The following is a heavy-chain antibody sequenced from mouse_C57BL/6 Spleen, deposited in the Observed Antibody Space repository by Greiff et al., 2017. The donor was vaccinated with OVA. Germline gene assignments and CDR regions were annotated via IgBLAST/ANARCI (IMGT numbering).Heavy chain of an antibody. Sequence: QVHVKQSGAELVKPGASVKLSCKASGYTFTSYWMHWVKQRPGRGLEWIGRIDPNSGGTKYNEKFKSKATLTVDKPSSTAYMQLSSLTSEDSAVYYCARGEVFDGYYVWYFDVWGTGTTVTVSS. CDR3: ARGEVFDGYYVWYFDV. D-gene: IGHD2-3*01. CDR1: GYTFTSYW. J-gene: IGHJ1*03. V-gene: IGHV1-72*01. CDR2: IDPNSGGT.